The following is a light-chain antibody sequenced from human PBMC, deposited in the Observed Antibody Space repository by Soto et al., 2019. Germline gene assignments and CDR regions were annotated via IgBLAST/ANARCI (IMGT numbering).Light chain of an antibody. V-gene: IGKV1-17*01. CDR1: QGIRNY. J-gene: IGKJ1*01. CDR2: AAS. CDR3: LQHNSYPIT. Sequence: IRSAQSQSSLSASVGDSVTITCRASQGIRNYLGWYQQKPGKAPKRLIYAASSLQSGVPSRFSGSGSGTEFTLTISSLQPEDFATYYCLQHNSYPITFCQGTKVDNK.